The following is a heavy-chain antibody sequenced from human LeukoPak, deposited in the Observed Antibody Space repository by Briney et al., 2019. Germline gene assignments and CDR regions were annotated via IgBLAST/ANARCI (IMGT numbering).Heavy chain of an antibody. CDR1: GGTFSSYA. V-gene: IGHV1-8*02. Sequence: ASVKVSCKASGGTFSSYAISWVRQAPGQGLEWMGWMNPNSGNTGYAQKFQGRVTMTRNTSISTAYMELSSLRSEDTAVYYCARVQAVAGKREKTFDIWGQGTMVTVSS. CDR2: MNPNSGNT. CDR3: ARVQAVAGKREKTFDI. D-gene: IGHD6-19*01. J-gene: IGHJ3*02.